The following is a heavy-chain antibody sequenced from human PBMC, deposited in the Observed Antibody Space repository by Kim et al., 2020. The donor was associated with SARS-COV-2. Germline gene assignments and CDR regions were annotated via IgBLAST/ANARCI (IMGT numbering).Heavy chain of an antibody. Sequence: YADSVKGRFTLSRDNSKNTLYLQMNSLRAEDTAVYYCAKDSPIMITFWDYWGQGTLVTVSS. J-gene: IGHJ4*02. V-gene: IGHV3-23*01. D-gene: IGHD3-16*01. CDR3: AKDSPIMITFWDY.